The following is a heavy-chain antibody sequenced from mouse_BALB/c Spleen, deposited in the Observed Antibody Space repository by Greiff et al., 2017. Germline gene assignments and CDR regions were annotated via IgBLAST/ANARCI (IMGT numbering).Heavy chain of an antibody. CDR3: ARDGYYGYFDV. CDR1: GFTFSSYA. CDR2: ISSGGST. J-gene: IGHJ1*01. V-gene: IGHV5-6-5*01. D-gene: IGHD2-2*01. Sequence: EVQRVESGGGLVKPGGSLKLSCAASGFTFSSYAMSWVRQTPEKRLEWVASISSGGSTYYPDSVKGRFTISRDNARNILYLQMSSLRSEDTAMYYCARDGYYGYFDVWGAGTTVTVSS.